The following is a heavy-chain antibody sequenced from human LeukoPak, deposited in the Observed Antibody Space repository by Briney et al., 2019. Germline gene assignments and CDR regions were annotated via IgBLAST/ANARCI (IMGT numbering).Heavy chain of an antibody. CDR1: GGTFSSYA. Sequence: VASVKVSCKASGGTFSSYAISWVRQAPGQGLEWMGRIIPILGIANYAQKFQGRVTITADKSTSTAYMELSSLRSEDTAVYYCARGSYGGNSPFDYWGQGTLVTVSS. V-gene: IGHV1-69*04. D-gene: IGHD4-23*01. CDR2: IIPILGIA. J-gene: IGHJ4*02. CDR3: ARGSYGGNSPFDY.